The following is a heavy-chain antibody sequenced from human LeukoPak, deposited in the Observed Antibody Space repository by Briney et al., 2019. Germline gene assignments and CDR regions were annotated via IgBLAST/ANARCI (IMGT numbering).Heavy chain of an antibody. Sequence: PGGSLRLSCAASGFTFSTYGMSWVRQAPGKGLEWVSSITVSTGITYYADSVKGRFTISRDNSKNTLYLQMNSLRAEDTAVYYCAKDRTRWAFDYWGQGTLVSVSS. V-gene: IGHV3-23*01. CDR1: GFTFSTYG. CDR2: ITVSTGIT. J-gene: IGHJ4*02. D-gene: IGHD5-24*01. CDR3: AKDRTRWAFDY.